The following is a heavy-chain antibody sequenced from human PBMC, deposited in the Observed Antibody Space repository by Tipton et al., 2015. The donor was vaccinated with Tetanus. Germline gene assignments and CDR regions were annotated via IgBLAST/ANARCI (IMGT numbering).Heavy chain of an antibody. D-gene: IGHD3-10*01. CDR3: ARHSLRAFATWLDP. CDR2: IFPSGSDP. Sequence: QLVQSGAEVKKPGESLKISCKASGYDFSTYWIGWVRQMPGKGPEWMGMIFPSGSDPKYSPSFQGQVTMSVDKSISTAYLQLNNLKASDTATYYCARHSLRAFATWLDPWGQGTLVTVSS. CDR1: GYDFSTYW. V-gene: IGHV5-51*01. J-gene: IGHJ5*02.